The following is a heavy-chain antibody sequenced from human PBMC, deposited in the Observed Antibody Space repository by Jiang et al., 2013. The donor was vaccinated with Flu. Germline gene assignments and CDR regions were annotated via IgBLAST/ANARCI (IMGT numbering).Heavy chain of an antibody. J-gene: IGHJ6*02. V-gene: IGHV4-59*01. CDR3: ARDLGYCSGGFCNSGYYYGMDV. CDR2: ISASGST. CDR1: GGSISRYY. Sequence: LLKPSETLSLTCTVSGGSISRYYWSWIRQPPGKGLEWIGYISASGSTHYNTSLQSRVTISLDTSKSQFSLSLNSVTAADTATYYCARDLGYCSGGFCNSGYYYGMDVWGQGTTVTVSS. D-gene: IGHD2-15*01.